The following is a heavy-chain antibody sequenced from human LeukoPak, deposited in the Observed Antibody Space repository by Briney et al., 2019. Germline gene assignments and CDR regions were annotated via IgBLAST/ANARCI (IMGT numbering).Heavy chain of an antibody. Sequence: GGSLRLSCAASGFTFEDYAMHWVRQAPGKGLEWVSGITWNSGSTAYADSVKGRFTIPRDNAKNSLYLQMNSLRPEDTALYYCAKPSSGYLIASGAFDIWGQGTMVTVSS. J-gene: IGHJ3*02. CDR3: AKPSSGYLIASGAFDI. D-gene: IGHD3-22*01. V-gene: IGHV3-9*01. CDR2: ITWNSGST. CDR1: GFTFEDYA.